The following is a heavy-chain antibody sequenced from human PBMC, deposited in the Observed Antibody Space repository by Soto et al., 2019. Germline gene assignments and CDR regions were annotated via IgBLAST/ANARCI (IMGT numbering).Heavy chain of an antibody. CDR3: AADSPLFQSYYDFWSGNYGMDV. CDR2: IVVGSGNT. D-gene: IGHD3-3*01. Sequence: GASVKVSCKASGFTFASSAMQWVRQARGQRLEWIGWIVVGSGNTNYAQKYQERVTINRDMSTSTAYIELSCLSSEDTSVYYCAADSPLFQSYYDFWSGNYGMDVWGQGTTVTVSS. J-gene: IGHJ6*02. V-gene: IGHV1-58*02. CDR1: GFTFASSA.